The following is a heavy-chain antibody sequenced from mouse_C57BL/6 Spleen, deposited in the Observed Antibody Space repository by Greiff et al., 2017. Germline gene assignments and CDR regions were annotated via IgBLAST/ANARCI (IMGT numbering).Heavy chain of an antibody. D-gene: IGHD2-4*01. Sequence: VHLVESGPGLVAPSQSLSITCTVSGFSLTSYGVDWVRQSPGKGLEWLGVIWGVGSTNHNSALKSRLSISKDNSKGQVFLKMNSLQTDDTAMYYWASGCDCEDSAFAYWGQGTLVTVSA. CDR3: ASGCDCEDSAFAY. J-gene: IGHJ3*01. CDR2: IWGVGST. V-gene: IGHV2-6*01. CDR1: GFSLTSYG.